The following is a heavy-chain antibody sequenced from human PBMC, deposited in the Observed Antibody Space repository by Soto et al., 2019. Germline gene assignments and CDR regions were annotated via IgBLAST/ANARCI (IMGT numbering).Heavy chain of an antibody. J-gene: IGHJ6*02. Sequence: PSETLSLTCTVSGGSISRGGYYWSWIRQHPGKGLEWIGYIYYSGSTYYNPSLKSRVTISVDTSKNQFSLKLSSVTAADTAVYYCARGGRGYSYEFYYYGMDVWGQGTTVTVSS. CDR1: GGSISRGGYY. D-gene: IGHD5-18*01. CDR2: IYYSGST. CDR3: ARGGRGYSYEFYYYGMDV. V-gene: IGHV4-31*03.